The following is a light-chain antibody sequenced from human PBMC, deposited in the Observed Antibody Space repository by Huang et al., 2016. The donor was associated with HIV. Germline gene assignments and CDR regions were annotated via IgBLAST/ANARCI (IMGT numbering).Light chain of an antibody. V-gene: IGKV3-15*01. Sequence: EIVLTQSPATLSVSPGERATLSCRASQSIKTNLAWYQQKYGQAPRLLISGASTRASGIPARFSGSGSRTEFTLTISSLQSEDFAVYYCQQYSHWPQTFGQGTKVEIK. CDR3: QQYSHWPQT. CDR2: GAS. J-gene: IGKJ1*01. CDR1: QSIKTN.